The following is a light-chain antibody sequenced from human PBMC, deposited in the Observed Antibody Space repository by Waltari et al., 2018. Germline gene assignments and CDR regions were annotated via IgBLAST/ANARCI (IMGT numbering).Light chain of an antibody. J-gene: IGLJ3*02. CDR3: QSYDTTLSVV. CDR1: NIGAGYD. Sequence: NIGAGYDVHWYQQLPRAAPKLLIYGTSSRPLGVPDRFFGSTSGTSASLAITGLQAEDEADYYCQSYDTTLSVVFGGGTKLTVL. V-gene: IGLV1-40*01. CDR2: GTS.